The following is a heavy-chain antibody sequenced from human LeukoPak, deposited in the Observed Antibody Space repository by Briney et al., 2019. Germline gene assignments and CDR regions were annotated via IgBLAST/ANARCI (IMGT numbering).Heavy chain of an antibody. J-gene: IGHJ4*02. D-gene: IGHD5-18*01. CDR2: IYYTGNTNHYSGST. CDR3: AKDSNSYLDY. CDR1: GASISGNY. Sequence: SETLSLTCTVSGASISGNYWPWIRQPPGKELEWIGYIYYTGNTNHYSGSTNYNPSLKSRVTISVDTSKNQFSLKLSSVTVSDTAVYYCAKDSNSYLDYWGQGTLVTVSS. V-gene: IGHV4-59*01.